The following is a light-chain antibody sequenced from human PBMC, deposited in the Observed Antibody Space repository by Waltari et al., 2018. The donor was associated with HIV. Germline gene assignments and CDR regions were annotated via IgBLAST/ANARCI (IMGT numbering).Light chain of an antibody. CDR1: KLGQKF. V-gene: IGLV3-1*01. CDR2: QDT. Sequence: SYGLIQSPSVSVSPGQTVTISCSGDKLGQKFVSWFLQKAGQSPVLVIYQDTQRPSGIPHRFSASSSGGTANLTISGTQAADEGDYFCQAWDNTVGFGGGTKLTVL. J-gene: IGLJ2*01. CDR3: QAWDNTVG.